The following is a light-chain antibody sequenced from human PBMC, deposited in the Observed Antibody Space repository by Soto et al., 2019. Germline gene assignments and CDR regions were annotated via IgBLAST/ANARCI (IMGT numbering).Light chain of an antibody. V-gene: IGKV3-20*01. J-gene: IGKJ2*01. CDR1: QSVSSSY. Sequence: EIVLTQSPGTLSLSPGERATLSCRASQSVSSSYLAWYQQKPGQAPRLLIYGASSRATGIPDRFSGSGSGTDFTLTSSRLEPEDFAVYYCQQYGSSHTFGQGTKLEIK. CDR2: GAS. CDR3: QQYGSSHT.